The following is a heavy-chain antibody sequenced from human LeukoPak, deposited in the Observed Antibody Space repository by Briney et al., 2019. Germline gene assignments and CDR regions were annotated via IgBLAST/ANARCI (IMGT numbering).Heavy chain of an antibody. J-gene: IGHJ3*02. CDR1: VYRFTVHY. Sequence: TVRLSREASVYRFTVHYMHGVRRAPGQGLVWGGCINPKSGGKNYAQKFQGRVTMTRATTISTVYMDIRSLKSDDTDVYYCARNLWFGESSDAFDMWGQRTMVTVSS. D-gene: IGHD3-10*01. CDR3: ARNLWFGESSDAFDM. V-gene: IGHV1-2*02. CDR2: INPKSGGK.